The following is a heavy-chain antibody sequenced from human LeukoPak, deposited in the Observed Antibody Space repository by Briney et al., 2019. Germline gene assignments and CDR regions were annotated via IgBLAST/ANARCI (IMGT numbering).Heavy chain of an antibody. J-gene: IGHJ4*02. V-gene: IGHV3-21*04. Sequence: PGGSLRLSCAASGFTFSSYSMNWVRQAPGKGLEWVSSISSSSYIYYADSVKGRFTISRDNSKNSLYLQMNSLRTEDTALYYCAKDMLSYGSGSYFEGPFDYWGQGTLVTVSS. D-gene: IGHD3-10*01. CDR1: GFTFSSYS. CDR3: AKDMLSYGSGSYFEGPFDY. CDR2: ISSSSYI.